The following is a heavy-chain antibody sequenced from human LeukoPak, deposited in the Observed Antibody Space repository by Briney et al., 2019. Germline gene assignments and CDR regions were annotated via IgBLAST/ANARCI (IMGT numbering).Heavy chain of an antibody. CDR2: ISTYNGNT. V-gene: IGHV1-18*01. Sequence: ASVKVSCKASGYTFTTYGISWVRQAPRQGLEWMGWISTYNGNTNYAQKLQGRVTMTTDTSTSTAYMELRSLRSDDTAVYYCARGAEAETSPLDFWGQGTLVIVS. CDR3: ARGAEAETSPLDF. J-gene: IGHJ4*02. D-gene: IGHD6-13*01. CDR1: GYTFTTYG.